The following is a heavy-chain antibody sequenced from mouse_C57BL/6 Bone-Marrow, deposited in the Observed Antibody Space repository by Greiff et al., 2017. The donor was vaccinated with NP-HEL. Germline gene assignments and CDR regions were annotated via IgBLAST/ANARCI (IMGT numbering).Heavy chain of an antibody. CDR3: ARKGYYGSSYEWYFDV. CDR1: GYTFTSYG. V-gene: IGHV1-81*01. Sequence: VQRVESGAELARPGASVKLSCKASGYTFTSYGISWVKQRTRQGLEWIGEIYPRSGNTYYNEKFKGKATLTADKSSSTAYMELRSLTSEDSAVYFCARKGYYGSSYEWYFDVWGTGTTVTVSS. CDR2: IYPRSGNT. D-gene: IGHD1-1*01. J-gene: IGHJ1*03.